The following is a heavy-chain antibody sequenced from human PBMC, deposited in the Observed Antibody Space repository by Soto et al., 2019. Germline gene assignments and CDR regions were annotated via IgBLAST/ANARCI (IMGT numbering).Heavy chain of an antibody. J-gene: IGHJ3*01. CDR1: DGSISSSSYY. Sequence: PSETLSLTFTVSDGSISSSSYYWGWIRQPPRKGLEWIGSIYYSGSTYYNPSLESRVTISVDTSKNQFSLKLTSVTAADTAVYYCARDGLGNSYDSFDVWGQGTMVTVSS. CDR3: ARDGLGNSYDSFDV. CDR2: IYYSGST. D-gene: IGHD1-7*01. V-gene: IGHV4-39*07.